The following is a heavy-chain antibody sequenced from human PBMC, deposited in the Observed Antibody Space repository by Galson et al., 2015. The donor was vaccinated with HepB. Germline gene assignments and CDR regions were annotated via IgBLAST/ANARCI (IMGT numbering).Heavy chain of an antibody. CDR2: IRSKAYGGTT. CDR3: TRLYRGFDY. D-gene: IGHD3-16*01. V-gene: IGHV3-49*04. Sequence: SLRLSCAASGFTFGDYAMSWVRQAPGKGLEWVGFIRSKAYGGTTEYAASVKGRFTISRDDSKSIAYLQMNSLKTEDTAVYYCTRLYRGFDYWGQGTLVTVSS. J-gene: IGHJ4*02. CDR1: GFTFGDYA.